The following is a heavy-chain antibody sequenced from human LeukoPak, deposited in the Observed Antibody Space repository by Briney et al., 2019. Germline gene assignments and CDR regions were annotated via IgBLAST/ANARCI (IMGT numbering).Heavy chain of an antibody. CDR1: GGTFSSYA. J-gene: IGHJ4*02. V-gene: IGHV1-69*04. CDR3: ARDPSSYYDILTGYYSRIYYFDY. D-gene: IGHD3-9*01. Sequence: SVKVSCKASGGTFSSYAISWVRQAPGQGLEWMGRIIPILGIANYAQKFQGRVTITADKSTSTAYMELSSLRSEDTAVYYCARDPSSYYDILTGYYSRIYYFDYWGQGTLVTVSS. CDR2: IIPILGIA.